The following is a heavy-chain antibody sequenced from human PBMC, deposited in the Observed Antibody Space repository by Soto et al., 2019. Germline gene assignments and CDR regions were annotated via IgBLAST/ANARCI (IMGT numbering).Heavy chain of an antibody. Sequence: SETLSLSCAVDGGKFSGYCGSWIRQPQGKGLEWIGEINHSGSTNYNPSLKSRVTIPVDTSKNQFSLKLSSVTAADTAVYYCARGKGIQLWLAAFDIWGQGTMVTVSS. D-gene: IGHD5-18*01. J-gene: IGHJ3*02. CDR3: ARGKGIQLWLAAFDI. V-gene: IGHV4-34*01. CDR2: INHSGST. CDR1: GGKFSGYC.